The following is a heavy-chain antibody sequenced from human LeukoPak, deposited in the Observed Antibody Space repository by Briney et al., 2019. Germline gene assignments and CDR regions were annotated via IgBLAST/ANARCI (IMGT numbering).Heavy chain of an antibody. CDR1: GFTFSSYA. CDR3: AKGEYYYDSSGTYDAFDI. Sequence: PGGSLRLSCAASGFTFSSYAMSWVRQAPGKGLEWVSAISGSGGSTCYADSVKGRFTISRGNSKNTLYLQMNSLRAEDTAVYYCAKGEYYYDSSGTYDAFDIWGQGTMVTVSS. CDR2: ISGSGGST. J-gene: IGHJ3*02. V-gene: IGHV3-23*01. D-gene: IGHD3-22*01.